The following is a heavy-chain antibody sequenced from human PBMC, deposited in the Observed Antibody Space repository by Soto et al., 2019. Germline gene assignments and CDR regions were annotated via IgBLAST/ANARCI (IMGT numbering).Heavy chain of an antibody. CDR1: GFTFSDYY. D-gene: IGHD6-13*01. CDR3: ARDSANDIAAYLNRVDAFDI. CDR2: ISSSGSTI. Sequence: QVQLVESGGGLVKPGGSLRLSCAASGFTFSDYYMSWIRQAPGKGLEWVSYISSSGSTIYYADSVKGRFTISRDNAKDSLYLQMNSLRAEDTAVYYCARDSANDIAAYLNRVDAFDIWGQGTMATVSS. J-gene: IGHJ3*02. V-gene: IGHV3-11*01.